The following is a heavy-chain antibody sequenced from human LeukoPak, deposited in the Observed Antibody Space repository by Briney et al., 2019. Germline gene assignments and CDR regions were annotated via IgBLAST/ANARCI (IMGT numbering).Heavy chain of an antibody. CDR3: AKQLIVRVYEY. J-gene: IGHJ4*02. Sequence: PVGSHRGSPAHSGFTFSRYGMSGVRGGPRIGLEWVSAISGSGGSTYYADSVKGRFTISRDNSKNTLYLQMNSLRAKDTAVYYCAKQLIVRVYEYWGQRTLVSVSS. CDR1: GFTFSRYG. D-gene: IGHD1-26*01. CDR2: ISGSGGST. V-gene: IGHV3-23*01.